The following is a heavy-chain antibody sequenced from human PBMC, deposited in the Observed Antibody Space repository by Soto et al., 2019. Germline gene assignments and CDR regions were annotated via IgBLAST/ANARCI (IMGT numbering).Heavy chain of an antibody. CDR2: INHSGST. V-gene: IGHV4-34*01. Sequence: KTSETLSLTCVVDGGSFSGYYWSWIRQSPRKGLVWIGEINHSGSTKYNPSLKSRVAISVDTSKRQFSLKLSSVTAADTAVYYCARSIELWTPFDHWGQGTLVTVSS. D-gene: IGHD3-16*01. J-gene: IGHJ4*02. CDR3: ARSIELWTPFDH. CDR1: GGSFSGYY.